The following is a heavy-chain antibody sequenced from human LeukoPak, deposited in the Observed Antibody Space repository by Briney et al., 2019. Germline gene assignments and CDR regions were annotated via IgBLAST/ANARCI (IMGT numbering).Heavy chain of an antibody. CDR3: ARDSAYGSGSYIKHYYYYYGMDV. CDR1: GYTFTSYG. CDR2: ISPYNGNT. V-gene: IGHV1-18*01. J-gene: IGHJ6*02. Sequence: GASVKVSCKASGYTFTSYGISWVRQAPGQGLEWMGWISPYNGNTNYAQKLQGRVTMTTGTSTSTAYMELRSLRSDDTAVYYCARDSAYGSGSYIKHYYYYYGMDVWGQGTTVTVSS. D-gene: IGHD3-10*01.